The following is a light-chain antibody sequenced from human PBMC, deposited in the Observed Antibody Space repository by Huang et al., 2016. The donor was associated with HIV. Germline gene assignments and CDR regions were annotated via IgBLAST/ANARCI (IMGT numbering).Light chain of an antibody. CDR1: QDISNY. V-gene: IGKV1-33*01. J-gene: IGKJ3*01. CDR2: AAS. Sequence: DIQMTQSPSSLSASVGDRVTITCQASQDISNYLNWYQQKPGKAPKVLIYAASNLETGVPSRVSGSGSGTDFTFTISSLQPEDIATYYCQQYNNLPTFGPGTKVHIK. CDR3: QQYNNLPT.